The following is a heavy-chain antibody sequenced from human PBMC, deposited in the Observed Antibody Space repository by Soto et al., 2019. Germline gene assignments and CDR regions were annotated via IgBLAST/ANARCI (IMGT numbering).Heavy chain of an antibody. CDR3: ASDFEGSYCYGPFDY. J-gene: IGHJ4*02. Sequence: GALRLSWAAAGFSFSSYWMSWVRQAPGKGLEWVANIRQDGSENYYVDSVRGRFTISRDNAKNSLYLQMNRLRAEDTAVYYCASDFEGSYCYGPFDYWGQGTLVPVSA. V-gene: IGHV3-7*03. CDR2: IRQDGSEN. CDR1: GFSFSSYW. D-gene: IGHD5-18*01.